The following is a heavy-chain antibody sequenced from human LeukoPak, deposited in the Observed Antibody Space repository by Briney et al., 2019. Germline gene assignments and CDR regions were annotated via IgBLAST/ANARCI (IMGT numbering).Heavy chain of an antibody. V-gene: IGHV3-30*02. J-gene: IGHJ6*03. Sequence: AGGSLRLSCAASGFTFSSYGMHWDRQAPGKGLEWVAFIRYDGSNKYYADSVKGRFTISRDNSKNTLYLQMNSLRAEDTAVYYCAKDPVLHYYYYMDVWGKGTTVTVSS. CDR2: IRYDGSNK. CDR3: AKDPVLHYYYYMDV. CDR1: GFTFSSYG. D-gene: IGHD6-6*01.